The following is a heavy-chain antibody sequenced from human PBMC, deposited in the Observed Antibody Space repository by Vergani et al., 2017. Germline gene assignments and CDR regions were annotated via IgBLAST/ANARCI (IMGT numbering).Heavy chain of an antibody. CDR3: ARGGYDFWSGAGYYYYYMDV. Sequence: QVQLQESGPGLVKPSETLSLTCTVSGGSISSYYWSWIRQPPGKGLEWIGYIYYSGSTNYTPALKSRVTISVDTSKNQFSLKLSSVTAADTAVYYCARGGYDFWSGAGYYYYYMDVWGKGTTVTVSS. V-gene: IGHV4-59*01. CDR1: GGSISSYY. J-gene: IGHJ6*03. D-gene: IGHD3-3*01. CDR2: IYYSGST.